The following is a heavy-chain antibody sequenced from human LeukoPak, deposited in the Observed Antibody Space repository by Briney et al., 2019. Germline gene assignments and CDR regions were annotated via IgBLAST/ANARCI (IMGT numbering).Heavy chain of an antibody. Sequence: SETLSLTCTVSGGSIRSYYWNWIRQPPGKGLEWIGEINPTGSTNYNPSLKSRVTISVDTSKNQFSLKLRSVTAADTAVYYCARRAPDYYDSSGYTQWGQGTLVTVSS. D-gene: IGHD3-22*01. J-gene: IGHJ4*02. CDR2: INPTGST. CDR3: ARRAPDYYDSSGYTQ. V-gene: IGHV4-34*01. CDR1: GGSIRSYY.